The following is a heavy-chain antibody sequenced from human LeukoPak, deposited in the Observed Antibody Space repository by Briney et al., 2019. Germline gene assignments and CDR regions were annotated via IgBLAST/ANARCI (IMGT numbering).Heavy chain of an antibody. D-gene: IGHD6-13*01. CDR3: ARKHSSSWYGYNSFDP. Sequence: GGSLRLSCAASGFTFSSYSMNWVRQAPGKGLEWVAVISYDGSNKYYADSVKGRFTISRDNSKNTLYLQMNSLRAEDTAVYYCARKHSSSWYGYNSFDPWGQGTLVTVSS. CDR1: GFTFSSYS. CDR2: ISYDGSNK. V-gene: IGHV3-30*03. J-gene: IGHJ5*02.